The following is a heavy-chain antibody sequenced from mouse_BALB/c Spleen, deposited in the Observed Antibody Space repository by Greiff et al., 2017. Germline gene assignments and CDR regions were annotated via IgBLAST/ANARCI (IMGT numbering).Heavy chain of an antibody. CDR3: ARGIYYDYTYYAMDY. Sequence: EVKLVESGPGLVKPSQSLSLTCTVTGYSITSDYAWNWIRQFPGNKLEWMGYISYSGSTSYNPSLKSRISITRDTSKNPFFLQLNSVTTEDTATYYCARGIYYDYTYYAMDYWGQGTSVTVSS. CDR2: ISYSGST. V-gene: IGHV3-2*02. D-gene: IGHD2-4*01. J-gene: IGHJ4*01. CDR1: GYSITSDYA.